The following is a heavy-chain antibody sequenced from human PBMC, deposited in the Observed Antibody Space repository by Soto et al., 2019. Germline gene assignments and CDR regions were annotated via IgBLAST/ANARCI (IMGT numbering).Heavy chain of an antibody. CDR3: ARTYYYDASGTFDI. CDR2: IYHSGST. V-gene: IGHV4-4*02. D-gene: IGHD3-22*01. Sequence: PSETLSLTCTVSGDSISAYSWSWVRQPPGKGLEWIGEIYHSGSTNYNPSLKSRVTISVDKSKNQFSLKLSSVTAADTAVYYCARTYYYDASGTFDIWGQGTMVTVS. CDR1: GDSISAYS. J-gene: IGHJ3*02.